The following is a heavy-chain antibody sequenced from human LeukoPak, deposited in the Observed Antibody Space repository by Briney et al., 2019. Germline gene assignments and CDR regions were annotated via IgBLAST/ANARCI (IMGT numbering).Heavy chain of an antibody. CDR3: ARDLGADYGDYIFDP. J-gene: IGHJ5*02. D-gene: IGHD4-17*01. Sequence: PSETLSLTCTVSGGSISSYYWNWIRQPPGKGLEWIGYIYYTGSTNYNPSLKSRVTISVDTSKNQFFLKLSSVTAADTAVYYCARDLGADYGDYIFDPWGQGTLVTVSS. CDR2: IYYTGST. V-gene: IGHV4-59*01. CDR1: GGSISSYY.